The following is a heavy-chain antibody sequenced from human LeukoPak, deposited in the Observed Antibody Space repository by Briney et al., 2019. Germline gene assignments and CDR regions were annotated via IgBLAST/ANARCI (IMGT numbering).Heavy chain of an antibody. CDR3: ARMVGYYDSSGYYPVYYYYMDV. Sequence: KPSETLSLTCTVSGGSISSYYWSWIRQPPGKGLEWIGYIYYSGSTNYNPSLKSRVTISVDTSKNQFSLKLSSVTAADTAVYYCARMVGYYDSSGYYPVYYYYMDVWGKGTTVTVSS. V-gene: IGHV4-59*01. J-gene: IGHJ6*03. D-gene: IGHD3-22*01. CDR2: IYYSGST. CDR1: GGSISSYY.